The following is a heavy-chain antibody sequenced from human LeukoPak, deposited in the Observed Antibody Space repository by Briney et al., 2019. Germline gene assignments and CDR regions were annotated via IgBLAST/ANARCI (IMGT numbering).Heavy chain of an antibody. J-gene: IGHJ4*02. CDR3: ARDARVQKWFGELLKTTTYYFDY. Sequence: GASVKVSCKASGYTFTGYYMHWVRQAPGQGLEWMGWINPNSGGTNYAQKFQGRVTMTRDTSISTAYMELSRLRSDDTAVYYCARDARVQKWFGELLKTTTYYFDYWGQGTLVTVSS. CDR1: GYTFTGYY. V-gene: IGHV1-2*02. D-gene: IGHD3-10*01. CDR2: INPNSGGT.